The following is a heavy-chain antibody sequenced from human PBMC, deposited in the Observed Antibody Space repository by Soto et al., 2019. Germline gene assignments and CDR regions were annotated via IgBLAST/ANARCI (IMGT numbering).Heavy chain of an antibody. CDR3: ARAGYDSSGYYFYAMDV. D-gene: IGHD3-22*01. CDR1: GFILSGYD. V-gene: IGHV3-13*05. Sequence: GGSPRLSCVASGFILSGYDMHWVRQATGEGLEWVSAIGTAGDPYYSGSVKGRFTISRGNAENSVYLQMNSLRAGDTAVYYCARAGYDSSGYYFYAMDVWGPGTTVTVSS. CDR2: IGTAGDP. J-gene: IGHJ6*02.